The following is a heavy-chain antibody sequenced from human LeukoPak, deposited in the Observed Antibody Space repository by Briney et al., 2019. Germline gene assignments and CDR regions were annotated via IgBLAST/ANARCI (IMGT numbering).Heavy chain of an antibody. J-gene: IGHJ4*02. Sequence: SVKVSCKASGGTFSSYTISWVRQAPGQGLEWMGRIIPILGIANYAQKFQGRVTITADKSTSTAYVELSSLRSEDTAVYYCARRRVRGVRGYFDYWGQGTLVTVSS. D-gene: IGHD3-10*01. CDR1: GGTFSSYT. CDR3: ARRRVRGVRGYFDY. CDR2: IIPILGIA. V-gene: IGHV1-69*02.